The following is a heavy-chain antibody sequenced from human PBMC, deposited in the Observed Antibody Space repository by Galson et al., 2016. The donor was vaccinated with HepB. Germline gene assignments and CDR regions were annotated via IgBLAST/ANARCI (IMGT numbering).Heavy chain of an antibody. CDR1: GGSISSRGYY. CDR3: AGYEVVSFDY. V-gene: IGHV4-31*03. Sequence: TCTVSGGSISSRGYYWSWIRQHPGKGLEWIGYIYYSGGTYYNPSLQSRLTISLDTSKNHFSLKLDSVTAADTAVYYCAGYEVVSFDYWGQGTLVTVPS. CDR2: IYYSGGT. D-gene: IGHD2-15*01. J-gene: IGHJ4*02.